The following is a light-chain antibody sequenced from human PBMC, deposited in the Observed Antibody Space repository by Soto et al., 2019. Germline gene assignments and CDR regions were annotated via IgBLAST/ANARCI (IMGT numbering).Light chain of an antibody. CDR3: QQSYTLPPT. CDR2: VAA. J-gene: IGKJ3*01. V-gene: IGKV1-39*01. CDR1: PSISSY. Sequence: DIYMTQSPSSLSASVGDRVTINCRASPSISSYLTWYQQRPGKVPKLLIYVAATLQSGVPSRFRGNGSGTDFTLTISSLQPEDCATYFCQQSYTLPPTFGPGTTVDIK.